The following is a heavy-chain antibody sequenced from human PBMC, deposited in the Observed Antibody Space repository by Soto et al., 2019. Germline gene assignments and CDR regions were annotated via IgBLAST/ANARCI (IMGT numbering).Heavy chain of an antibody. V-gene: IGHV3-30-3*01. D-gene: IGHD2-8*01. Sequence: GGSLRLSCAASEFTFSDYAIHWVRQAPGKGLQWVAVLSYDGSNEFYADSVKGRFTISRDNSKNTLYLQMNNLRPEDAAVYYCARAARYCSNGVCLGDFDCWGQGTLVTVSS. CDR1: EFTFSDYA. J-gene: IGHJ4*02. CDR2: LSYDGSNE. CDR3: ARAARYCSNGVCLGDFDC.